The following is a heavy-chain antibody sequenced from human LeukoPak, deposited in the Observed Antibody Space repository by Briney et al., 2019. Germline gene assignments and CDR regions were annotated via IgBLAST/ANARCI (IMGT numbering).Heavy chain of an antibody. D-gene: IGHD3-10*01. CDR1: GYTFTSYA. CDR3: ARGTMVRGVPYYYYGMDV. Sequence: ASVKVSCKASGYTFTSYAISWVRQAPGQGLEWMGRIIPILGIANYAQKFQGRVTITADKSTSTAYMELSSLRSEDTAVYYCARGTMVRGVPYYYYGMDVWGQGTTVTVSS. CDR2: IIPILGIA. J-gene: IGHJ6*02. V-gene: IGHV1-69*04.